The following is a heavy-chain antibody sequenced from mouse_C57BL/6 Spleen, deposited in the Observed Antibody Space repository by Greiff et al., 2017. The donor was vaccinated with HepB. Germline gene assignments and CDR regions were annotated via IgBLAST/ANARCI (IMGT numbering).Heavy chain of an antibody. CDR1: GYAFSSSW. CDR2: IYPGDGDT. J-gene: IGHJ1*03. CDR3: PRTNDGYYWWYFDV. V-gene: IGHV1-82*01. D-gene: IGHD2-3*01. Sequence: QVQLQQSGPELVKPGASVKISCKASGYAFSSSWMNWVKQRPGKGLEWIGRIYPGDGDTNYNGKFKGKATLTADKSSSTAYMQLSSLTSEDSAVYFCPRTNDGYYWWYFDVWGTGTTVTVSS.